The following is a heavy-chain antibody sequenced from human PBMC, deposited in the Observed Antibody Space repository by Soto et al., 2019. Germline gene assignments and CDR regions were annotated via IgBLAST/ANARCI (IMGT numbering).Heavy chain of an antibody. CDR3: ARESGDNWTYEVD. CDR1: GGSITDYS. J-gene: IGHJ4*02. Sequence: SDTLSLSCTVSGGSITDYSWSGIRKSAGKGLEWLGRISINGNSHYHPSLRSRVTMSIETSKNQFSLNLRSVTAADTAVYYCARESGDNWTYEVDWGQGPLVTVYS. D-gene: IGHD1-7*01. CDR2: ISINGNS. V-gene: IGHV4-4*07.